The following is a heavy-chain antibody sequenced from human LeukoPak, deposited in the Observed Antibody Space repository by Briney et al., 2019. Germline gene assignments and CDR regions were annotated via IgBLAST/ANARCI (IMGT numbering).Heavy chain of an antibody. Sequence: GGSLRLSCAASGFTVSSHYMTWVRQAPGKGLEWVSVIYSGGSKYYADSVKGRFTISRDNSKNTLYLEMNSLRTEDTAVYYCARLPSYWGQGTLVTVSS. J-gene: IGHJ4*02. CDR1: GFTVSSHY. CDR3: ARLPSY. V-gene: IGHV3-66*02. CDR2: IYSGGSK.